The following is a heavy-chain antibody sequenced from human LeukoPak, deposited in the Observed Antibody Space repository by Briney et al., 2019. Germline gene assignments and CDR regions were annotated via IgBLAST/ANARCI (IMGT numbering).Heavy chain of an antibody. D-gene: IGHD3-9*01. J-gene: IGHJ6*03. Sequence: ASVTVSCTASGYTFTTYAMNWVRQAPGQGLEWMGWINTNTGNPTYAQGFTGRFVFSLDTSVSTAYLQISSLKAEDTAVYYCARERGYDILTGYYDYYYYYMDVWGKGTTVTVSS. CDR3: ARERGYDILTGYYDYYYYYMDV. V-gene: IGHV7-4-1*02. CDR2: INTNTGNP. CDR1: GYTFTTYA.